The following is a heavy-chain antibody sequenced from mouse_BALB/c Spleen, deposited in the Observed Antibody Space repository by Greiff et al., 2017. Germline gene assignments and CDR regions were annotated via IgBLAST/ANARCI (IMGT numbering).Heavy chain of an antibody. J-gene: IGHJ4*01. V-gene: IGHV5-6-5*01. CDR1: GFTFSSYA. Sequence: DVQLVESGGGLVKPGGSLKLSCAASGFTFSSYAMSWVRQTPEKRLEWVASISSGGSTYYPDSVKGRFTISRDNARNILYLQMSSLRSEDTAMYYCAREWSFLSMDYWGQGTSVTVSS. D-gene: IGHD1-3*01. CDR2: ISSGGST. CDR3: AREWSFLSMDY.